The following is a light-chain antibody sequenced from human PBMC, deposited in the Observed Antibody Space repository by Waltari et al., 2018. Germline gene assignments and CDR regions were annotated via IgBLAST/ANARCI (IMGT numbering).Light chain of an antibody. CDR1: SGHSSNV. J-gene: IGLJ3*02. CDR3: QTGGHGTWV. Sequence: QLVLTQSPSASASLGASVKLTCTLSSGHSSNVIAWLQEQPGKGPRYLMKVNSDGSHSKGDEITDRFSCSSSAAERYLTISSLQSEDEADYYCQTGGHGTWVFGGGTKLTVL. V-gene: IGLV4-69*01. CDR2: VNSDGSH.